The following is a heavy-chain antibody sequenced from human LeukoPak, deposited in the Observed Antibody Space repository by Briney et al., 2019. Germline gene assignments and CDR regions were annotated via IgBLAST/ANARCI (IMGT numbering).Heavy chain of an antibody. CDR2: IYYSGST. Sequence: KASETLSLTCTVSGGSISSYYWSWIRQPPGKGLEWIGYIYYSGSTNYNPSLKSRVTMSVDTSKNQFSLKLSSVTAADTAVYYCAREGLDYDILTGYIRRNWFDPWGQGTLVTVSS. CDR3: AREGLDYDILTGYIRRNWFDP. CDR1: GGSISSYY. J-gene: IGHJ5*02. V-gene: IGHV4-59*12. D-gene: IGHD3-9*01.